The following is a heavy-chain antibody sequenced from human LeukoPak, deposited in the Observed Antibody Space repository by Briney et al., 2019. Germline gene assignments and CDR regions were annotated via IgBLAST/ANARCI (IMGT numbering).Heavy chain of an antibody. J-gene: IGHJ4*02. V-gene: IGHV3-7*01. CDR2: IRQDGGEK. Sequence: GGSLRLSCAVSGFTFSDYWMNWVRQAPGKGLEWVASIRQDGGEKSYVESVKGRLTISRDNTKHSLYLQMSSLRAEDTGVYYCARDGTAAGLYFDLWGQGTLVTVSS. CDR3: ARDGTAAGLYFDL. CDR1: GFTFSDYW. D-gene: IGHD6-13*01.